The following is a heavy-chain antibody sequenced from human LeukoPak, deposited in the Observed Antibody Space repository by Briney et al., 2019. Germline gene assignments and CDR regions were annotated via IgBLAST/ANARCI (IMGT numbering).Heavy chain of an antibody. CDR1: GFTFTTNW. Sequence: PGGPLRLSCAASGFTFTTNWMTWVRQAPGKGLEWVATINQDGSEKYYVDSVKGRFTISRDNAKNSLFLQMNSLRAEDTAVYYCARVGGSYYARWFDPWGQGTLVTVSS. D-gene: IGHD1-26*01. V-gene: IGHV3-7*01. CDR3: ARVGGSYYARWFDP. J-gene: IGHJ5*02. CDR2: INQDGSEK.